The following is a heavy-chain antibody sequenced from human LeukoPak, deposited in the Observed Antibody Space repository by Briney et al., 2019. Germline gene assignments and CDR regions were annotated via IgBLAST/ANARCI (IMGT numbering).Heavy chain of an antibody. Sequence: SVKVSCKASGGTFSSYAISWVRQAPGQGLEWMGGIIPIFGTANYAQKFQGRVTITRDTSASTAYMELSSLRSEDMAVYYCARAVGLRPRAAPGYWGQGTLVTVSS. D-gene: IGHD6-6*01. V-gene: IGHV1-69*05. CDR1: GGTFSSYA. CDR2: IIPIFGTA. CDR3: ARAVGLRPRAAPGY. J-gene: IGHJ4*02.